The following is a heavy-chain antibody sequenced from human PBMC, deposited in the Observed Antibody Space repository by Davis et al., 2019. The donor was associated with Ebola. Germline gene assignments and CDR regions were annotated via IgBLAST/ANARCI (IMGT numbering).Heavy chain of an antibody. CDR1: GGSISIGGYY. V-gene: IGHV4-31*03. CDR2: MYYSGST. Sequence: SETLSLTCNVSGGSISIGGYYWSWIRQHPGKGLEWIGYMYYSGSTYYNPSLKSRITISVATSKNQFSLKLSSVTAADTAVYYCARGGRTARAFDIWGQGTMVTVSS. D-gene: IGHD2-21*02. CDR3: ARGGRTARAFDI. J-gene: IGHJ3*02.